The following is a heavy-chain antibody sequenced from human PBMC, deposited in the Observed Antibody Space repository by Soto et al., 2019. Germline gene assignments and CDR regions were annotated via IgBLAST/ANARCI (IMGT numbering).Heavy chain of an antibody. D-gene: IGHD3-3*01. CDR1: GGSISSYY. J-gene: IGHJ4*02. CDR3: AREPYYDFWSGYYFDY. CDR2: IYTSGRT. V-gene: IGHV4-4*07. Sequence: SETLSLTCTVSGGSISSYYWSWIRQPAGKGLEWIGRIYTSGRTNYNPSLKSRVTMTVATSKNQFSLKLSSVTAADTAVYYCAREPYYDFWSGYYFDYWGQGTLVTVSS.